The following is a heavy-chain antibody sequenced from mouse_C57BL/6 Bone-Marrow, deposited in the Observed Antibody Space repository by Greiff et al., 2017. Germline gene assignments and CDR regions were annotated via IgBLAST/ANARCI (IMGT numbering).Heavy chain of an antibody. V-gene: IGHV1-84*01. D-gene: IGHD2-14*01. CDR3: ARSEYDGDY. CDR2: IYPGSGDT. J-gene: IGHJ2*01. CDR1: GYTFTSYW. Sequence: QVQLQQSGPELVKPGASVKMSCKASGYTFTSYWMNWVKQRPGQGLEWIGWIYPGSGDTKYNEKFKGKATMTVDTSSSTAYMQLSSLTSEDSAVYYCARSEYDGDYGGQGTALTVSS.